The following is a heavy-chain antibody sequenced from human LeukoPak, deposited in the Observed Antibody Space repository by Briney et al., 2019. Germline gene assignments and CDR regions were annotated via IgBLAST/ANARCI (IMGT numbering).Heavy chain of an antibody. CDR2: IYYSGST. V-gene: IGHV4-59*01. D-gene: IGHD4-17*01. CDR1: GGTISSYY. J-gene: IGHJ4*02. Sequence: TSETLSLTCTVSGGTISSYYWSWIRQPPGKGLEWIGYIYYSGSTNYNPSLKSRVTISVDTSKNQFSLKLSSVTAADTAVYYCARSGRVDYGDYNTALYYFDYWGQGTLVTVSS. CDR3: ARSGRVDYGDYNTALYYFDY.